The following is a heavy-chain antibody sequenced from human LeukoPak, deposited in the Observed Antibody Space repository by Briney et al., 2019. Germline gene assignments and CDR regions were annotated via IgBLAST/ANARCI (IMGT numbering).Heavy chain of an antibody. CDR3: ARVGGYRGFY. CDR2: FHNSGTS. CDR1: DDSISDYY. Sequence: SETLSLTCTVSDDSISDYYRGWIRQPPGKGLEWIGYFHNSGTSTYNPSLTSRVTISADTSKNQFSLKLNSLTTTDTAVYYCARVGGYRGFYWGQGTLVTVSS. V-gene: IGHV4-59*01. J-gene: IGHJ4*02. D-gene: IGHD5-12*01.